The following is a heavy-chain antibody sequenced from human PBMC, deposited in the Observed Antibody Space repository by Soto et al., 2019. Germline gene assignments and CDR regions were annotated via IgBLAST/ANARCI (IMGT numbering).Heavy chain of an antibody. D-gene: IGHD2-15*01. V-gene: IGHV1-69*06. CDR2: TGSGTGPG. CDR3: ARRHSGGFFRFFDS. Sequence: SVKVSCKASGGSLSTNPISWARQAPGQGLEWMGGTGSGTGPGNHAQKFQGRLTVTADKSTSTVYMELTNLSSEDTAVSYCARRHSGGFFRFFDSWGQGTLVTVSS. CDR1: GGSLSTNP. J-gene: IGHJ4*02.